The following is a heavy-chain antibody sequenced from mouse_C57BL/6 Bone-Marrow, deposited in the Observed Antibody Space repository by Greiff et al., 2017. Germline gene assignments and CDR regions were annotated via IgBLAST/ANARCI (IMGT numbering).Heavy chain of an antibody. CDR1: GYTFTDHT. V-gene: IGHV1-78*01. CDR2: IYPRDGST. Sequence: VQLQQSDAELVKPGASVKISCKASGYTFTDHTIHWMKQRPEQGLEWIGYIYPRDGSTKYNEKFKGKATLTADKSSSTAYMQLNSLTSEDSAVXYCAKGGGYCYFDYWGQGTTLTVSS. CDR3: AKGGGYCYFDY. J-gene: IGHJ2*01. D-gene: IGHD3-1*01.